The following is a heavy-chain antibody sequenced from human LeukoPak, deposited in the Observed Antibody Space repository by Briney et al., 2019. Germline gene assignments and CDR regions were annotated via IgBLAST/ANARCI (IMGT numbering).Heavy chain of an antibody. V-gene: IGHV1-2*02. D-gene: IGHD6-13*01. J-gene: IGHJ4*02. CDR3: ARSRGRAAAGNFDY. Sequence: ASVKVSCKASGYTFTGYYMHWVRQAPGQGLEWMGWINPNSGGTNYAQKFQGRVNMTRDTSISTAYMELSRLRSDDTAVYYCARSRGRAAAGNFDYWGQGTLVTVSS. CDR1: GYTFTGYY. CDR2: INPNSGGT.